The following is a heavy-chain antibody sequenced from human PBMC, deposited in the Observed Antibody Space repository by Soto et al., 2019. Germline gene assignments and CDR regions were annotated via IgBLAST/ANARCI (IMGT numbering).Heavy chain of an antibody. J-gene: IGHJ2*01. V-gene: IGHV1-18*01. CDR2: TSAYNGNT. D-gene: IGHD3-9*01. Sequence: RASVKVSCKASGYTFTSYGISWVRQAPGQGLEWMGWTSAYNGNTNYAQKLQGRVTMTTDTSTSTAYMELRSLRSDDTAVYYCARYGPWYDILTRNWYFDLWGRGTLVTVSS. CDR3: ARYGPWYDILTRNWYFDL. CDR1: GYTFTSYG.